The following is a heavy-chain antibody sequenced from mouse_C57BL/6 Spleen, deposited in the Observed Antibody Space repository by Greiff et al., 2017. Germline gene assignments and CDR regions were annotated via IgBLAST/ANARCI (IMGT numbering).Heavy chain of an antibody. D-gene: IGHD2-3*01. CDR3: ARGSDDPTRRFAY. CDR2: INPSTGGT. J-gene: IGHJ3*01. Sequence: EVKLQESGPELVKPGASVKISCKASGYSFTGYYMNWVKQSPEKSLEWIGEINPSTGGTTYNQKFKAKATLTVDKSSSTAYMQLKSLTSEDSAVYYCARGSDDPTRRFAYWGQGTLVTVSA. CDR1: GYSFTGYY. V-gene: IGHV1-42*01.